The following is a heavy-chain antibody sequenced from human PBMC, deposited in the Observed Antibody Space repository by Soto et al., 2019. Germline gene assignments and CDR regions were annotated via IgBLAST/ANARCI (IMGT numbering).Heavy chain of an antibody. CDR3: ASAVAGTGEEDC. CDR1: GFTFSRYA. CDR2: ISYDGSNK. J-gene: IGHJ4*02. D-gene: IGHD6-19*01. Sequence: QVQLVESGGGVVQPGRSLRLSCAASGFTFSRYAMHWVRQAPGKGLEWVAVISYDGSNKYYADSVKGRFTISRDNSKNTLYLQMNSLRAGDTAVYSCASAVAGTGEEDCWGQGELVTVSS. V-gene: IGHV3-30-3*01.